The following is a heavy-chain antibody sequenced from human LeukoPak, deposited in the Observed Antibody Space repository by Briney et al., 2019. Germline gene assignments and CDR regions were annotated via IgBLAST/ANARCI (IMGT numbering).Heavy chain of an antibody. Sequence: GGSLRLSCAASGFSFSTYPMHWGRRAPGKGVEFGSSINSNGGNTYYANSVKGRFTISRDNSKNTLYLQMGSLRAEDMAIYYCAREVYGTDVWGRGTTVTVSS. J-gene: IGHJ6*02. CDR1: GFSFSTYP. V-gene: IGHV3-64*01. CDR3: AREVYGTDV. CDR2: INSNGGNT.